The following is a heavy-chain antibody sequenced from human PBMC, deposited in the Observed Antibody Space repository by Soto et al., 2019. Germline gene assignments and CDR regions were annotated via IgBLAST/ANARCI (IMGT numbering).Heavy chain of an antibody. V-gene: IGHV3-48*03. CDR3: ARAAKYYYDTRNAFDI. J-gene: IGHJ3*02. CDR2: ISSSGSTI. D-gene: IGHD3-22*01. Sequence: GVSLRLSCAASGFTFSSYEMNWVRQAPGKGLEWFSYISSSGSTIYYADSVKGRFTISRDNAKNSLYLQMNSLRAEDTAVYYCARAAKYYYDTRNAFDIWGQGTMVTVSS. CDR1: GFTFSSYE.